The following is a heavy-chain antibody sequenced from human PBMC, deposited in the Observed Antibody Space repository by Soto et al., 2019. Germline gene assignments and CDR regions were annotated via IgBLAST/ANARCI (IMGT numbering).Heavy chain of an antibody. J-gene: IGHJ4*02. CDR3: ARRPYFAGSGSLDYFDY. V-gene: IGHV4-30-4*01. CDR1: GGSISSGDVY. CDR2: IYRSGST. Sequence: QVKLQESGPGLVKPSQTLSLTCTVSGGSISSGDVYWSWIRQAPGKGLEWIGYIYRSGSTKYNPSLKSRLTISLDTSKNPFSLDLSSVTAADTAVYYCARRPYFAGSGSLDYFDYWGQGTLVTVSS. D-gene: IGHD3-10*01.